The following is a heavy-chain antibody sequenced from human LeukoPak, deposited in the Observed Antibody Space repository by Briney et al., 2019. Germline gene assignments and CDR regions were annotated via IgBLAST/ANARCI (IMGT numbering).Heavy chain of an antibody. CDR2: ISSSGVTT. CDR3: ARDTSGADY. D-gene: IGHD2/OR15-2a*01. J-gene: IGHJ4*02. CDR1: GFTFSNFA. V-gene: IGHV3-23*01. Sequence: GGSLRLSCAASGFTFSNFAMSWVRQAPGKGLEWVSGISSSGVTTYYADSVKGRFTISRDNSKNTLYLQMNSLRAEDTAVYYCARDTSGADYWGQGTLVTVSS.